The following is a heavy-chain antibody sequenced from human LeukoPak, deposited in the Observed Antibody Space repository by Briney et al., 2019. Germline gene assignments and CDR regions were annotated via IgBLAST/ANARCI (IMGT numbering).Heavy chain of an antibody. Sequence: GSSVKVSCKASGGTFSSYAISWVRQAPGQGLEWMGGIIPIFGTANYAQKFQGRVTITADESTSTAYMELSSLRSEDTAVYYCARGEGIAVVGTSPHWYFDLWGRGTLVTVSS. J-gene: IGHJ2*01. D-gene: IGHD6-19*01. CDR3: ARGEGIAVVGTSPHWYFDL. V-gene: IGHV1-69*01. CDR1: GGTFSSYA. CDR2: IIPIFGTA.